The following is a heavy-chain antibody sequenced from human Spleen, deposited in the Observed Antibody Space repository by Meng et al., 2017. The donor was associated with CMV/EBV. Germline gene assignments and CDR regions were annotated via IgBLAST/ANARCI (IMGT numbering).Heavy chain of an antibody. CDR3: ARGAPQPQDFDY. CDR1: GGSINNYY. J-gene: IGHJ4*01. V-gene: IGHV4-59*01. Sequence: ETLSLTCTVSGGSINNYYWTWIRQPPGRGLEWIGYIYYGGSTNYNSSLKSRVTISLDTSKNQFSLKLSSVTAADTAVYYCARGAPQPQDFDYWGHGTLVTVSS. CDR2: IYYGGST. D-gene: IGHD1-1*01.